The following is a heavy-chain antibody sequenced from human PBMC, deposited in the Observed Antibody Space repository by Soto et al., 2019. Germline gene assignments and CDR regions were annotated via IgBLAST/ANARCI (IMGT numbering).Heavy chain of an antibody. Sequence: SVKVSCKASGLTFTSSAFQWVRQARGQRLEWIGWIAVGSGYTNYAQRFQDRVTLTRDMSTATTYMELSRLTSEDTAIYYCAADATAWQQMVPSDYWGQGTLVTVSS. D-gene: IGHD2-8*01. V-gene: IGHV1-58*01. J-gene: IGHJ4*02. CDR1: GLTFTSSA. CDR2: IAVGSGYT. CDR3: AADATAWQQMVPSDY.